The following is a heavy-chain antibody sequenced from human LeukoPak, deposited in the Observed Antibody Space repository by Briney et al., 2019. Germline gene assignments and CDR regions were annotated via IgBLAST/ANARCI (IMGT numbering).Heavy chain of an antibody. Sequence: TGGSLRLSCAASGFTVNSNYMSWVRQAPGKGLEWVSVIYSGGSTYYADSVKGRFTISRDNSKNTLYLQMNSLRAEDTAVYYCARARIAVAGTRWFDPWGQGTLVTVSS. J-gene: IGHJ5*02. D-gene: IGHD6-19*01. V-gene: IGHV3-53*01. CDR2: IYSGGST. CDR1: GFTVNSNY. CDR3: ARARIAVAGTRWFDP.